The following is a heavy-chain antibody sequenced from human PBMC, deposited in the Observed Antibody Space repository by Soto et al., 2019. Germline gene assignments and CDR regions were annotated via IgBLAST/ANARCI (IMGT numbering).Heavy chain of an antibody. CDR1: GFTFSGYE. J-gene: IGHJ5*02. D-gene: IGHD6-13*01. Sequence: PGGSLRLSCAASGFTFSGYEMDWVRQAPGKGLEWVSYISSSGSTIYYADSVKGRFTISRDNAKNSLYLQMNSLRAEDTAVYYCAREGSIAAAGTWWFDPWGQGTLVTVSS. CDR2: ISSSGSTI. CDR3: AREGSIAAAGTWWFDP. V-gene: IGHV3-48*03.